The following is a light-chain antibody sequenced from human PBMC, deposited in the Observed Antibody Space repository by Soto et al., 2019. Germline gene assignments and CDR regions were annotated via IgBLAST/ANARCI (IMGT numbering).Light chain of an antibody. CDR3: QQYYGDPLT. CDR2: WAS. Sequence: DIEMTQSPDSLAVSLGERATINCMSSQSLLYRSNKKKYLAWYQQKPGQPPKLLIHWASTRESGVPDRFSGSGSETDFTLTISSLQAEDVAIYYCQQYYGDPLTFGGGTRVEIK. CDR1: QSLLYRSNKKKY. V-gene: IGKV4-1*01. J-gene: IGKJ4*01.